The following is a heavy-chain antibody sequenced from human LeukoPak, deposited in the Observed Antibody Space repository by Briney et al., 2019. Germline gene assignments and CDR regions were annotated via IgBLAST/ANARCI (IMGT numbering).Heavy chain of an antibody. CDR3: ARGNSIAVAEYYLDY. CDR1: GGSISSSSYY. Sequence: PSETLSLTCTVSGGSISSSSYYWGWIRQPAGKGLEWIGRIYTSGSTNYNPSLKSRVTISVDTSKNQFSLKLSSVTAADTAVYYCARGNSIAVAEYYLDYWGQGTLVTVSS. D-gene: IGHD6-19*01. CDR2: IYTSGST. J-gene: IGHJ4*02. V-gene: IGHV4-61*02.